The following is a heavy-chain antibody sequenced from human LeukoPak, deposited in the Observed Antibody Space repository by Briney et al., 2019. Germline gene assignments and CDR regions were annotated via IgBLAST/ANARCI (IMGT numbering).Heavy chain of an antibody. CDR3: VKDGGSSGYYPFYFDY. CDR2: ISGDGGST. V-gene: IGHV3-43*02. CDR1: GFTFDDYA. Sequence: GGSLRLSCAASGFTFDDYAMHWVRQAPGKGLEWVSLISGDGGSTDYADSVKGRFTISRDNRKNSLYLQMNSLRTEDTALYYCVKDGGSSGYYPFYFDYWGQGTLVTVSS. D-gene: IGHD3-22*01. J-gene: IGHJ4*02.